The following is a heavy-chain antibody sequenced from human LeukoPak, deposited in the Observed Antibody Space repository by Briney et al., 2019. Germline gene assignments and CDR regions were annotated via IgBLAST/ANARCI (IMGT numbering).Heavy chain of an antibody. CDR3: ARRWSLAPGSAFDI. V-gene: IGHV4-34*01. CDR2: INHSGST. J-gene: IGHJ3*02. Sequence: SDTLSLTCTVSGDSISYYYWSWIRQPAGKGLEWIGEINHSGSTNYNPSLKSRVTISVDTSKNQFSLKLSSVTAADTAVYYCARRWSLAPGSAFDIWGQGTMVTVSS. CDR1: GDSISYYY. D-gene: IGHD1-26*01.